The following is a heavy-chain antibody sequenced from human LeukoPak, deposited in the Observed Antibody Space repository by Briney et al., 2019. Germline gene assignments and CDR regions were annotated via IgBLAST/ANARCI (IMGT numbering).Heavy chain of an antibody. Sequence: SVKVSCKASGGTFSSYAISWVRQAPGQGLEWMGRIIPILGIANYAQKFQGRVMITADKSTSTAYMELSSLRSEDTAVYYCARGGYSSGWLDYWGQGTLVTVSS. CDR2: IIPILGIA. J-gene: IGHJ4*02. V-gene: IGHV1-69*04. D-gene: IGHD6-19*01. CDR3: ARGGYSSGWLDY. CDR1: GGTFSSYA.